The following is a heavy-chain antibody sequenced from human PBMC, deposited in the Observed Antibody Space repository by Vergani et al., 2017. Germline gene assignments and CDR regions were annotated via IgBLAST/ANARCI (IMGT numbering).Heavy chain of an antibody. CDR2: IKSKTDGGTT. V-gene: IGHV3-15*01. D-gene: IGHD2-2*01. CDR3: TTDPWGYCSSTSCYGSTS. J-gene: IGHJ5*02. CDR1: GFTFSNAW. Sequence: EVQLVESGGGLVKPGGSLRLSCAASGFTFSNAWMSWVRQAPGKGLEWVGRIKSKTDGGTTDYAAPVKGRFTISRDDSKNTLYLQMNSLKTEDTAVYYCTTDPWGYCSSTSCYGSTSWGQGTLVTVSS.